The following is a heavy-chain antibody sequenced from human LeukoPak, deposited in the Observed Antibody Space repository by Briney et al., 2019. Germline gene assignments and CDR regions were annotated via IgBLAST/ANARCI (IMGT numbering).Heavy chain of an antibody. Sequence: SETLSLTCAVYGGSFSDDYWSWIRQPPGKGLEWIGEIKPLGTTDYNPSLKSRVTISLDTPKNHFSLNLRSVTAADTAVYYCARGVIRGVIEGGGQGTLVTVSS. CDR3: ARGVIRGVIEG. D-gene: IGHD3-10*01. V-gene: IGHV4-34*01. CDR1: GGSFSDDY. J-gene: IGHJ4*02. CDR2: IKPLGTT.